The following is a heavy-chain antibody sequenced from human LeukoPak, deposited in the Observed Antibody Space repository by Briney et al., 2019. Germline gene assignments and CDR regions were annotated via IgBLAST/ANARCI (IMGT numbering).Heavy chain of an antibody. CDR1: GFTFSSYG. Sequence: PGGSLRLSCAASGFTFSSYGMHWVRQAPGKGLEWVAFIRYDGSNKYYADSVKGRFTISRDNSKNTLYLQMNSLRAEGTAVYYCAKDLKGYCSSTSCQADYWGQGTLVTVSS. J-gene: IGHJ4*02. D-gene: IGHD2-2*01. CDR2: IRYDGSNK. V-gene: IGHV3-30*02. CDR3: AKDLKGYCSSTSCQADY.